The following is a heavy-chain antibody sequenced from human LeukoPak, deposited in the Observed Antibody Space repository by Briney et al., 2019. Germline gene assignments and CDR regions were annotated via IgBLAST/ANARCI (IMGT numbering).Heavy chain of an antibody. J-gene: IGHJ4*02. D-gene: IGHD2-2*01. CDR3: ARTDCSRTTCYVYY. Sequence: GGSLRLSCAASGFTFSSYSMNWVRQTPGKGLEWVANIKQAGSEKYYVDSVKGRFTISRDNAENSLYLQMDSLRAEDTAVYYCARTDCSRTTCYVYYWGQGTLVTVSS. CDR1: GFTFSSYS. CDR2: IKQAGSEK. V-gene: IGHV3-7*01.